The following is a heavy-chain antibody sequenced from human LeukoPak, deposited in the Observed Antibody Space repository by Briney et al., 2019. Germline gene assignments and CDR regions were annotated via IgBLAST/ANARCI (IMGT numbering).Heavy chain of an antibody. CDR3: ASDSNDGDAFDI. CDR1: GLSVSDNY. V-gene: IGHV3-53*01. J-gene: IGHJ3*02. CDR2: IYAGGNT. Sequence: GGSLRLSCAVSGLSVSDNYFSWVRQAPGKGLEWVSVIYAGGNTYYGDSMKGRFTLSRETSKNTIYLQMNSLRAEDTAIYFCASDSNDGDAFDIWGQGTMVTVS.